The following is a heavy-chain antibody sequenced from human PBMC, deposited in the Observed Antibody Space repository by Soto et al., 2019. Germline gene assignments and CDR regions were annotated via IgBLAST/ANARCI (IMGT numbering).Heavy chain of an antibody. CDR2: IYYSGST. V-gene: IGHV4-31*03. J-gene: IGHJ5*02. CDR3: AREYQQQLVGWFDP. CDR1: GGSISSGGYY. D-gene: IGHD6-13*01. Sequence: QVQLQESGPGLVKPSQTLSLTCTVSGGSISSGGYYWSWIRQHPGKGLEWIGYIYYSGSTYYNPSLKSRVTISVDASKNQFSLKLSSVTAADTAVYYCAREYQQQLVGWFDPWGQGTLVTVSS.